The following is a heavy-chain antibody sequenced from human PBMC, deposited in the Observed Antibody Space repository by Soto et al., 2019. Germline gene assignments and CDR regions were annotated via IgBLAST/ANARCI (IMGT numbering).Heavy chain of an antibody. CDR3: ASYSHSGWYYYFDY. CDR2: IYPGDSDT. V-gene: IGHV5-51*01. D-gene: IGHD6-19*01. CDR1: GGSFTSYW. Sequence: LKVSSRGAGGSFTSYWIGWVRQMPGKGLEWMGIIYPGDSDTRYSPSFQGQVTISADKSISTAYLQWSSLKASDTAMYYCASYSHSGWYYYFDYWGQGTLVTVSS. J-gene: IGHJ4*02.